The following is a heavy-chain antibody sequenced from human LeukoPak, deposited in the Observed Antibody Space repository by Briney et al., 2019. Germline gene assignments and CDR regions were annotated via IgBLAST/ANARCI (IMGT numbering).Heavy chain of an antibody. D-gene: IGHD3-10*01. CDR3: ARTMVRGVIVGFDY. J-gene: IGHJ4*02. CDR1: GGSISSGSYY. Sequence: TSQTLSLTCTVSGGSISSGSYYWSWIRQPAGKGLEWIGRIYTSGSTNYNPSLKSRVTISVDTSKNQFSLKLSSVTAADTAVYYCARTMVRGVIVGFDYWGQGTLVTVSS. V-gene: IGHV4-61*02. CDR2: IYTSGST.